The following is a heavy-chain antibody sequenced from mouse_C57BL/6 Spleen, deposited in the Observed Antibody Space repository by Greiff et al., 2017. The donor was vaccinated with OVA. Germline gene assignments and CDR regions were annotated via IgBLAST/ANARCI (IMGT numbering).Heavy chain of an antibody. CDR2: ISYSGST. J-gene: IGHJ1*03. CDR3: AREREVEGYFDV. Sequence: EVQGVESGPGMVKPSQSLSLTCTVTGYSITSGYDWHWIRHFPGNKLEWMGYISYSGSTNYNPSLKSRISITHDTSKNHFFLKLNSVTTEDTATYYCAREREVEGYFDVWGTGTTVTVSS. D-gene: IGHD1-1*01. V-gene: IGHV3-1*01. CDR1: GYSITSGYD.